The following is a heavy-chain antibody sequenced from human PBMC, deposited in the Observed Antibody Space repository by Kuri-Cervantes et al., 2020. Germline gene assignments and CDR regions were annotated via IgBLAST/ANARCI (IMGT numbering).Heavy chain of an antibody. V-gene: IGHV1-18*01. CDR3: ASILERWLQAFDP. Sequence: ASVKVSCKASGYTFTSYGISWVRQAPGQGLEWMGWISAYNGNTNYAQKFQGRVTITTDESTSTAYMELSSLRSEDTAVYYCASILERWLQAFDPWGQGTLVTVSS. CDR2: ISAYNGNT. J-gene: IGHJ5*02. CDR1: GYTFTSYG. D-gene: IGHD5-24*01.